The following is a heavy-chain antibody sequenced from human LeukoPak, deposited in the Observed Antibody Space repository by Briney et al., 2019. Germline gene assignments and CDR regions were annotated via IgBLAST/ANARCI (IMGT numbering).Heavy chain of an antibody. J-gene: IGHJ4*02. V-gene: IGHV3-7*01. CDR2: IKPDGSEK. CDR1: GFTFSTYW. Sequence: GGSLRLSCAASGFTFSTYWMGWVRQAPGKGLEWVTKIKPDGSEKDHVDSVKGRFTISRDNAKNSLYLQLNSLRAEDTAVYYCARSRFYFDYWGQGTLVTVSS. CDR3: ARSRFYFDY.